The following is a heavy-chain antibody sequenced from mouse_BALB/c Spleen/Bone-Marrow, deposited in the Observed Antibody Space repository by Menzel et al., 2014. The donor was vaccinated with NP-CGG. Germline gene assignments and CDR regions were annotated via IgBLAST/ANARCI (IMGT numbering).Heavy chain of an antibody. V-gene: IGHV2-6-7*01. CDR3: ARDSFLITRALDY. D-gene: IGHD2-4*01. Sequence: VMLVESGPGLVAPSQRLSTTCTVSGFSLTGYGVSWVRQPPGKGLEWLGMIWGDGSTDYSSALKSRLSISKDNSKSQVFLKMNSLQTDDTARYYCARDSFLITRALDYWGQGTSVTVSS. J-gene: IGHJ4*01. CDR1: GFSLTGYG. CDR2: IWGDGST.